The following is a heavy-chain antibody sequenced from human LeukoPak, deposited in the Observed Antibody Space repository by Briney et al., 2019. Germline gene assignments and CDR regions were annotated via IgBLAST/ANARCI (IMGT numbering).Heavy chain of an antibody. D-gene: IGHD3-10*01. V-gene: IGHV4-39*07. J-gene: IGHJ4*02. CDR3: ARAYYHGSGRPYYFDY. CDR2: IYYTGST. Sequence: SETLSLTCTVSGGSISSSGYYWGWIRQPPGKGLEWIGSIYYTGSTYYNPSLKSRVTISVDPSKKQFSLKLNSVTAADTAVYYCARAYYHGSGRPYYFDYWGQGTLVTVSA. CDR1: GGSISSSGYY.